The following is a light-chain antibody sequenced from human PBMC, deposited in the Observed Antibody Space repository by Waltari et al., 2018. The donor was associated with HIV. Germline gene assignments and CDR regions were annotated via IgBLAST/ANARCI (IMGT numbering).Light chain of an antibody. CDR1: SSNIGSNY. Sequence: QSVLTQPPSASGTPGQRVTISCSGSSSNIGSNYVYWYQQLPGTAPKLLIYRNNQRPSGAPVRFSWSKSGTSASLAISGLRAEDEADYYCAAWDASLSAVVFGGGTKLTVL. CDR3: AAWDASLSAVV. J-gene: IGLJ2*01. CDR2: RNN. V-gene: IGLV1-47*01.